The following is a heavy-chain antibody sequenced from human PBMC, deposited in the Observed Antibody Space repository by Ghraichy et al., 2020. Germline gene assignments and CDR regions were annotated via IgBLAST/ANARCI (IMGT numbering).Heavy chain of an antibody. Sequence: SETLSLTCAVYGGSFSGYYWSWIRQPPGKGLEWIGEINHSGSTNYNPSLKSRVTISVDTSKNQFSLKLSSVTAADTAVYYCATSRVIAVTAFDIWGQGTMVTVSS. CDR3: ATSRVIAVTAFDI. V-gene: IGHV4-34*01. CDR2: INHSGST. CDR1: GGSFSGYY. J-gene: IGHJ3*02. D-gene: IGHD6-19*01.